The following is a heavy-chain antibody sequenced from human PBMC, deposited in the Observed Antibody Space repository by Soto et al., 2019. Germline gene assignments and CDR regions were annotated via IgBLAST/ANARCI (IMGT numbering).Heavy chain of an antibody. Sequence: QVQVVQSGXXXRRPGSSVKVSCKASGDTFKNCVISWVRQAPGQGLEWMGGIIPLFGTTDFAQRFQGRLTITTDESTTTAYMELSRLRSEDTATYYCAAELGFGKLSVVWGQGTTVIVSS. CDR2: IIPLFGTT. D-gene: IGHD3-10*01. J-gene: IGHJ6*02. CDR3: AAELGFGKLSVV. V-gene: IGHV1-69*01. CDR1: GDTFKNCV.